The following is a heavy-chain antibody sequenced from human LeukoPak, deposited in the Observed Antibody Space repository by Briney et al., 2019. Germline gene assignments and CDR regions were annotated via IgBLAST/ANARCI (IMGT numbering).Heavy chain of an antibody. V-gene: IGHV3-33*01. CDR2: IWSDGSNH. D-gene: IGHD4-11*01. J-gene: IGHJ4*02. CDR1: KFTFSHYG. CDR3: ARDAQRGFDYSNSLAY. Sequence: QPGRSLRLSCAASKFTFSHYGMHWVRQAPGKGLQWVAVIWSDGSNHYYVDSVKGRFTISRDNSNNMVYLQMNSLRVDDTGVYYCARDAQRGFDYSNSLAYWGQGVLVTVSS.